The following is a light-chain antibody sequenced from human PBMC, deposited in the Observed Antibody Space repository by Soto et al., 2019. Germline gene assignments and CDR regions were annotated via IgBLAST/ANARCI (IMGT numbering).Light chain of an antibody. CDR2: DNN. CDR1: SSNIGAGYD. CDR3: QSYDSSLSDVV. J-gene: IGLJ2*01. V-gene: IGLV1-40*01. Sequence: QSALTQPPSVSGAPGQRVTISCTGSSSNIGAGYDVHWYQQLPGTAPKLLIYDNNNRPSGVPDRFSGSKSGTSASLAITGLQAEDEADYYCQSYDSSLSDVVFGGGTKVTVL.